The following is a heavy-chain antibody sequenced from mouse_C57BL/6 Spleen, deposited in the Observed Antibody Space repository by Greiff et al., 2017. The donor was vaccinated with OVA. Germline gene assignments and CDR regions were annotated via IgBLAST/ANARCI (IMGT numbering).Heavy chain of an antibody. Sequence: EVKLVESGGDLVKPGGSLKLSCAASGFTFSSYGMSWVRQTPDKRLEWVATISSGGSYTYYPDSVKGRFTISRDNAKNTLYLQMSSLKSEDTAMYYWARHLVQAWFAYWGQGTLVTVSA. V-gene: IGHV5-6*01. J-gene: IGHJ3*01. CDR2: ISSGGSYT. CDR1: GFTFSSYG. CDR3: ARHLVQAWFAY.